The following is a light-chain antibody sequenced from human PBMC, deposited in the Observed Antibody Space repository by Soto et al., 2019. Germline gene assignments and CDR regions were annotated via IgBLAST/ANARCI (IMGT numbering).Light chain of an antibody. CDR3: ATWDDRLNGDV. CDR2: TND. V-gene: IGLV1-44*01. CDR1: SPNIGSNI. Sequence: QSVLTQPPSASGTPGQRVTISCSGSSPNIGSNIVNWYQQLPGTAPKLLIYTNDQRPSGVPDRFSGSKSGTSASLAISGLQSEDEADYYCATWDDRLNGDVFGTGTKLTVL. J-gene: IGLJ1*01.